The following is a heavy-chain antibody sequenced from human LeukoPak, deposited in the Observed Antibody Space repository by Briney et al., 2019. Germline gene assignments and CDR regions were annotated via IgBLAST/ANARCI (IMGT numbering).Heavy chain of an antibody. CDR1: GFTVSNTY. J-gene: IGHJ4*02. CDR3: ARLHRRQFTSFDY. CDR2: IYSAGST. V-gene: IGHV3-53*01. Sequence: PGGSLRLSCTASGFTVSNTYMSWVRRAPGKGLEGVSAIYSAGSTYYVDSVKGRFTISRDNSKNTLYLQMDSLRVEDTAVYYCARLHRRQFTSFDYWGQGTLITVSS. D-gene: IGHD4-11*01.